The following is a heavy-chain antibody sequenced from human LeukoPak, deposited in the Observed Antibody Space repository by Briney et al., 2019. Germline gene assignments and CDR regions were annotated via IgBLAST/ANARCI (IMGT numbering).Heavy chain of an antibody. J-gene: IGHJ3*02. D-gene: IGHD5-18*01. V-gene: IGHV5-51*01. CDR3: ARELYSYGDDAFDI. CDR1: GYRFTSYY. CDR2: IYPGDSHT. Sequence: PGESLKISCESSGYRFTSYYIGWVRQMSGKGLELMGIIYPGDSHTRYSPSFQGQVTISADKSTSTAYLQWSSLKASDTAMYYCARELYSYGDDAFDIWGQGTMVTVSS.